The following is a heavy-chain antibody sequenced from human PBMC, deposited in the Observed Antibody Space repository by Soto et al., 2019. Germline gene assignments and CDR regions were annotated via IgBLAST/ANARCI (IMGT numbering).Heavy chain of an antibody. CDR1: GDSVSSNSAA. Sequence: PSQTLPLTCALSGDSVSSNSAAWNLLRHSPSRGLEWLRRTYYRSKWYNDYAPSVKSQITINPDTSRNQFSLQLNSVTPEDTAVYYCARERGVLSEAFDIWGQGTVVTVSS. D-gene: IGHD3-10*01. V-gene: IGHV6-1*01. CDR2: TYYRSKWYN. J-gene: IGHJ3*02. CDR3: ARERGVLSEAFDI.